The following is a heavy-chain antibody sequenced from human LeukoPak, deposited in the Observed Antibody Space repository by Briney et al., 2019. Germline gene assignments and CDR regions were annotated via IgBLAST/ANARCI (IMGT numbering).Heavy chain of an antibody. CDR3: ARESHSSSYLFDY. J-gene: IGHJ4*02. V-gene: IGHV4-4*07. CDR2: IYTSGST. D-gene: IGHD6-6*01. CDR1: GGSINSYY. Sequence: SETLSLTCTVSGGSINSYYWGWIRQPAGKGLEWIGRIYTSGSTNYNPSLKSRVTMSVDTSKNQFSLKLSSVTAADTAVYYCARESHSSSYLFDYWGQGTLVTVSS.